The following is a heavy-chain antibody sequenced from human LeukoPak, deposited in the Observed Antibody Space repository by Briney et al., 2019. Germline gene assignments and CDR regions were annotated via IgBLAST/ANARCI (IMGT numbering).Heavy chain of an antibody. Sequence: PGGSLRLSCAASGFTFSGSAMHWVRQASGEGLEWVGRIRSKANSYATAYAASVKGRFTISRDDSKNTAYLQMNSLKTEDTAVYYCTRRGRGIETTQNFDYWGQGTLVTVSS. J-gene: IGHJ4*02. CDR1: GFTFSGSA. V-gene: IGHV3-73*01. CDR3: TRRGRGIETTQNFDY. D-gene: IGHD2-15*01. CDR2: IRSKANSYAT.